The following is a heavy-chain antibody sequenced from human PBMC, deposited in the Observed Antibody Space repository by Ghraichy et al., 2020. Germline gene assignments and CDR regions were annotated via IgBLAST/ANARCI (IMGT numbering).Heavy chain of an antibody. V-gene: IGHV6-1*01. CDR3: ARQYIYGFDY. Sequence: SHTLSLTCAISGDSVSSNSATWDWIRQSPSRGLEWLGRTYYRSKWYSEYAPSVKSRITINSDTSKNQFSLQLNSVTPEDTALYYCARQYIYGFDYWGQGTLVTVSS. CDR2: TYYRSKWYS. CDR1: GDSVSSNSAT. D-gene: IGHD3-10*01. J-gene: IGHJ4*02.